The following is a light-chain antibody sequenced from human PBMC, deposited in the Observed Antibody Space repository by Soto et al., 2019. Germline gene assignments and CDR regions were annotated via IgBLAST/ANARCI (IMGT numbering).Light chain of an antibody. CDR2: DAS. V-gene: IGKV3-11*01. Sequence: EIVLTQSPATLSLSPGERATLSCRASQSVSSYLAWYQQKPCQAPRLLIYDASNRATGIPARFSGSGSGTDFTLTISSLEPEDFAVYYCQQRSNWPRITFGPGTTLDIK. CDR1: QSVSSY. J-gene: IGKJ3*01. CDR3: QQRSNWPRIT.